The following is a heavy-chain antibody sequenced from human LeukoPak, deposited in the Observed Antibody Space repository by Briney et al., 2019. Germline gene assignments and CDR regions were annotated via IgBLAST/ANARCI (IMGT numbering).Heavy chain of an antibody. CDR3: AKDKRPAARPPNWFDP. CDR1: GFTFSNYW. CDR2: IRKDGSEK. V-gene: IGHV3-7*03. Sequence: GGSLRLSCTASGFTFSNYWMTWVRQAPGKGLEWVANIRKDGSEKYYVDSVKGRFTISRDNAKNTLYLQMNSLRAEDTAVYYCAKDKRPAARPPNWFDPWGQGTLVTVSS. D-gene: IGHD2-2*02. J-gene: IGHJ5*02.